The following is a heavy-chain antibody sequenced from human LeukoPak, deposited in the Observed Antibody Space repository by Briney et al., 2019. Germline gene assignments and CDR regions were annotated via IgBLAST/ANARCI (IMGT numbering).Heavy chain of an antibody. CDR1: GGSFSGYY. J-gene: IGHJ3*02. Sequence: SETLSLTCAVYGGSFSGYYWSWIRQPPGKGLGWIGSIYHSGSTYYNPSLKSRVTISVDTSKNQFSLKLSSVTAADTAVYYCASGQQWLVRSGAFDIWGQGTMVTVSS. V-gene: IGHV4-34*01. CDR3: ASGQQWLVRSGAFDI. CDR2: IYHSGST. D-gene: IGHD6-19*01.